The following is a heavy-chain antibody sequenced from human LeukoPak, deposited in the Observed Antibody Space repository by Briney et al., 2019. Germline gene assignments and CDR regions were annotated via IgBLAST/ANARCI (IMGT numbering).Heavy chain of an antibody. CDR3: AKEASYYDILTGYYFAAFDI. V-gene: IGHV3-30*18. CDR1: GFTFSSYG. Sequence: GRSLRLSCAASGFTFSSYGMHWVRQAPGKGLEWVAVISYDGSNRYYADSVKGRFTISRDNSKNTLYLQMNSLRAEDTAVYYCAKEASYYDILTGYYFAAFDIWGQGTMVTVSS. J-gene: IGHJ3*02. D-gene: IGHD3-9*01. CDR2: ISYDGSNR.